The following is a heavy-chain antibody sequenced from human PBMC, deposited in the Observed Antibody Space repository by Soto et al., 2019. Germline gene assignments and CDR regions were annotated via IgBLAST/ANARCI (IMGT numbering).Heavy chain of an antibody. V-gene: IGHV3-48*03. CDR3: ARIYDILGAFDI. Sequence: GGSLRLSCAASGFTFSSYEMNWVRQTTGKGLEWVSYISSSGSTIYYADSVKGRFTISRDNAKNSLYLQMNSLRDEDTAVYYCARIYDILGAFDIWGQGTMVTVSS. J-gene: IGHJ3*02. CDR2: ISSSGSTI. D-gene: IGHD3-9*01. CDR1: GFTFSSYE.